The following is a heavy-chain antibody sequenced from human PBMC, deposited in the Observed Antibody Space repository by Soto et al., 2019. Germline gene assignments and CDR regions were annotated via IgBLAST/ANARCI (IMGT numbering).Heavy chain of an antibody. V-gene: IGHV3-7*05. CDR2: IKEDGSEK. Sequence: EVQLVESGGGLVQPGGSVRLSCVVSGFSFSSYWMSWVRQAPGKGLEWVANIKEDGSEKVYVDSVKGRFIISRDNADNSLSLQMTSLRAEDTAVYYCARDPYNYGGYGYGMDVWGQGTTVIVSS. CDR3: ARDPYNYGGYGYGMDV. CDR1: GFSFSSYW. D-gene: IGHD4-17*01. J-gene: IGHJ6*02.